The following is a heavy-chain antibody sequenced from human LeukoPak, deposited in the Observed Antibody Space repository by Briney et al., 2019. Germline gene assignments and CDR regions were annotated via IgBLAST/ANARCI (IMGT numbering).Heavy chain of an antibody. CDR1: GGSFSGYY. D-gene: IGHD6-6*01. J-gene: IGHJ4*02. CDR2: IYHSGST. CDR3: ARDGISSSSPAFDY. V-gene: IGHV4-34*01. Sequence: SETLSLTCAVYGGSFSGYYWSWIRQPPGKGLEWIGSIYHSGSTYYNPSLKSRVTISVDTSKNQFSLKLSSVTAADTAVYYCARDGISSSSPAFDYWGQGTLVTVSS.